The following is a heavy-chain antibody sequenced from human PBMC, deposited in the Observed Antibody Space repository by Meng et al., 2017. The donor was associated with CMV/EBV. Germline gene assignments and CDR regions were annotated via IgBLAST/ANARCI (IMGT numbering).Heavy chain of an antibody. Sequence: GESLKISCAASGFTFSSHEMNWVRQAPGKGLEWVSYISSSGSTIYYADSVKGRFTISRDNAKNSLYLQMNSLRAEDTAVYYCASWYDAFDIWGQGTMVTVSS. CDR1: GFTFSSHE. CDR3: ASWYDAFDI. CDR2: ISSSGSTI. D-gene: IGHD6-13*01. J-gene: IGHJ3*02. V-gene: IGHV3-48*03.